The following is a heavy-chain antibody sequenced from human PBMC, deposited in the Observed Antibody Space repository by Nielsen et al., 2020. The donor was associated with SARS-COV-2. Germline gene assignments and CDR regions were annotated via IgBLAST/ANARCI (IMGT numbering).Heavy chain of an antibody. CDR2: INAGNANT. D-gene: IGHD1-1*01. CDR1: GYTFLSYS. J-gene: IGHJ4*02. V-gene: IGHV1-3*01. CDR3: ARDNWDTTAWVY. Sequence: ASVKVSCKASGYTFLSYSMHWVRQAPGQRLEWMGWINAGNANTKYSQKFQGRVTMTEDTSTDTAYMELSSLRSEDTAVYYCARDNWDTTAWVYWGQGTLVTVSS.